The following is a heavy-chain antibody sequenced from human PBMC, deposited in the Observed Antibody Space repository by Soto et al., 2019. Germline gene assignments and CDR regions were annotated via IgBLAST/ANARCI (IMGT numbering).Heavy chain of an antibody. J-gene: IGHJ6*03. CDR2: ISSSGSTI. Sequence: GGSLRLSCAASGFTFSDYYMSWIRQAPGKGLEWVSYISSSGSTIYYADSVKGRFTISRDNAKNSLCLQMNSLRAEDTAVYYCARYDFWSGYDSYYMDVWGKGTTVTVSS. CDR1: GFTFSDYY. CDR3: ARYDFWSGYDSYYMDV. D-gene: IGHD3-3*01. V-gene: IGHV3-11*01.